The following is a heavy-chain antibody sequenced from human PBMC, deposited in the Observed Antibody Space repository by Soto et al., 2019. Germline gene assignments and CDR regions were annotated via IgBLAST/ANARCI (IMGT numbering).Heavy chain of an antibody. D-gene: IGHD1-26*01. CDR1: GFTFSGYW. CDR3: VRSREGYYRVADY. J-gene: IGHJ4*02. CDR2: INGDGTTT. Sequence: EAQLVESGGGLVQPGGSLRLSCAASGFTFSGYWMHWVRQAPERGLVWVSRINGDGTTTHYADSVKGRFTISRDNAKNTLYLQMNSLRAEDTAVYSCVRSREGYYRVADYWGQGTLVTVSS. V-gene: IGHV3-74*01.